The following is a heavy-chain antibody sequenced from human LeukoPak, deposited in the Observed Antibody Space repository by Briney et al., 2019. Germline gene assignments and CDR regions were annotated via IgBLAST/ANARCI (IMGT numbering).Heavy chain of an antibody. D-gene: IGHD3-10*01. J-gene: IGHJ4*02. CDR3: TRDRPSGNITMIRGVTLEY. CDR2: ISSSGVAI. Sequence: GGSLRLFCAACGFTFRSYEMMWVPDAPGVGRGGISYISSSGVAIYYADSVKGRFTISRDNAKNSLYLHMNSLRAEDTAVYYCTRDRPSGNITMIRGVTLEYWGQGTLVTVSS. V-gene: IGHV3-48*03. CDR1: GFTFRSYE.